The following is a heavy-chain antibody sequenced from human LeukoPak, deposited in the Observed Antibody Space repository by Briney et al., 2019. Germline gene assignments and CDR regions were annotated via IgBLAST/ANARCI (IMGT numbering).Heavy chain of an antibody. CDR2: INPKTGAT. V-gene: IGHV1-2*02. J-gene: IGHJ5*02. CDR1: GYTFTDYY. Sequence: AAVKVSCKASGYTFTDYYLHWVRQAPGQGLEWVGGINPKTGATNYAQKVQGRVTMTRDTAISTGNMELRGLRSDDTARLFCARANEYGWFAPWGQGTLVTVSS. D-gene: IGHD4-17*01. CDR3: ARANEYGWFAP.